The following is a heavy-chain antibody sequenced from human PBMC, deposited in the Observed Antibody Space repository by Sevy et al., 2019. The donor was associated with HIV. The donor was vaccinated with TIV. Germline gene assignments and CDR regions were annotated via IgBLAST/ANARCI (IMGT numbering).Heavy chain of an antibody. CDR3: AGVIVATTYPIRVHESDI. Sequence: GESLKISCKGSGYRFTNYWLGWVRQMPGKGLEWMGMIYPGDSDTRYSPSFQGQVSISADKPIGTAYLQWTSLKASDTAMYYCAGVIVATTYPIRVHESDIWGQGTMVTVSS. J-gene: IGHJ3*02. V-gene: IGHV5-51*04. CDR2: IYPGDSDT. D-gene: IGHD5-12*01. CDR1: GYRFTNYW.